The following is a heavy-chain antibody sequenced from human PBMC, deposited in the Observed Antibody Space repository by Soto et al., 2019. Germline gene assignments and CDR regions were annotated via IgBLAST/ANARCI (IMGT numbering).Heavy chain of an antibody. J-gene: IGHJ5*02. Sequence: QVQLLQSGAEVKEPGASVRVSCKASGYTFNNYAVTWVRQAPGQGLEWMGWYNPVIAYGQSAKKFQGGVSMTTDTSTHTARMARKSLRSDGSGLYYCVRNSSDFNGGVAPWCQGTLVSVSS. CDR2: YNPVIAYG. CDR1: GYTFNNYA. CDR3: VRNSSDFNGGVAP. D-gene: IGHD3-22*01. V-gene: IGHV1-18*04.